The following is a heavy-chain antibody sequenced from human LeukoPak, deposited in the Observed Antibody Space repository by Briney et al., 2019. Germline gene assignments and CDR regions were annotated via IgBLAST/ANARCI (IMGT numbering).Heavy chain of an antibody. J-gene: IGHJ3*02. CDR1: GYTFTGYY. Sequence: ASVNVSCKASGYTFTGYYMHWVRQAPGQGLEWMGWINPNSGGTNYAQKFQGRVTMTRDTSISKAYMELSRLRSDDTAVYYCARDLQLYRSSGFDAFDIWGQGTMVTVSS. CDR3: ARDLQLYRSSGFDAFDI. D-gene: IGHD6-13*01. CDR2: INPNSGGT. V-gene: IGHV1-2*02.